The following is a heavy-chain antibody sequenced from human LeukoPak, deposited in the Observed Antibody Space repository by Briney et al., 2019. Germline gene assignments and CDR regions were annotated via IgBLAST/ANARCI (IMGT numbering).Heavy chain of an antibody. J-gene: IGHJ4*02. V-gene: IGHV4-39*01. CDR1: GGSISSSNYY. D-gene: IGHD3-22*01. CDR3: ARSYYYDYRQIDY. CDR2: IYYSGST. Sequence: SETLSLTCTVSGGSISSSNYYWAWIRQPPGKGLEWIASIYYSGSTYYSPSLKSRVTISVDTSKNQFSLNLYSVTAADTAVFYCARSYYYDYRQIDYWGQGTLVTVSS.